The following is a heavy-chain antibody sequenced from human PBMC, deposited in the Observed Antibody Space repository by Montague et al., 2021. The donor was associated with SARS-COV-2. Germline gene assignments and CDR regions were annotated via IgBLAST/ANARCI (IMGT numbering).Heavy chain of an antibody. CDR2: INHGGST. V-gene: IGHV4-34*01. Sequence: SETLSLTCAVYVGSFSGHYWSWIRQPPGKGLEWIGEINHGGSTNYNPSLKSRVTISVDTSKNQFSLKLSSVTAADTAVYYCARGRTGTTFYYYYYYGMDVWGQGTTVTVSS. CDR1: VGSFSGHY. J-gene: IGHJ6*02. CDR3: ARGRTGTTFYYYYYYGMDV. D-gene: IGHD1-7*01.